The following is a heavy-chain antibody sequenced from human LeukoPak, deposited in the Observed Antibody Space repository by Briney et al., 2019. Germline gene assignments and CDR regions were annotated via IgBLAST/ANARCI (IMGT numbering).Heavy chain of an antibody. D-gene: IGHD6-13*01. Sequence: PGGSLRLSCAASGFTFSTYDMHWVRQAPGKGLEWVALIWYDGSNEKYADSVKGRFTISRDNSKNTLHLQMNSLRAEDTAVYYCARVSGYSSSWFFDYWGQGTLVTVSS. CDR3: ARVSGYSSSWFFDY. J-gene: IGHJ4*02. CDR2: IWYDGSNE. V-gene: IGHV3-33*01. CDR1: GFTFSTYD.